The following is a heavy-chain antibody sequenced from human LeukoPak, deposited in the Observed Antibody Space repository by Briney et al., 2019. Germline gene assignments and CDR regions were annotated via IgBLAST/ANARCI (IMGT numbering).Heavy chain of an antibody. CDR3: AREADGMDV. J-gene: IGHJ6*02. CDR2: IGTADDT. CDR1: GFTFSGYD. D-gene: IGHD6-25*01. Sequence: PGGSLRLSCAAPGFTFSGYDMHCVRQATGKGLDWVSAIGTADDTYYSDSVKGRFTIHRENAKNSSYLQMNSLRVEDTGVYYCAREADGMDVWGQGTTVTVSS. V-gene: IGHV3-13*01.